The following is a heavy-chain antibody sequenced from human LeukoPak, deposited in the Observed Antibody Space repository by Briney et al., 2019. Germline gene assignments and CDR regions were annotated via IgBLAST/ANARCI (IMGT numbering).Heavy chain of an antibody. J-gene: IGHJ4*02. Sequence: AGGSLRLSCAASGVTVSTSYMIWVRQAPGKGLEWVSVIYGAGNTYYADSVKGRFTISRDNSKNTLYLQMNSLRAEDTAVYYCANPELVTMVRGVIIGNYWGQGTLVTVSS. V-gene: IGHV3-53*01. CDR3: ANPELVTMVRGVIIGNY. CDR2: IYGAGNT. D-gene: IGHD3-10*01. CDR1: GVTVSTSY.